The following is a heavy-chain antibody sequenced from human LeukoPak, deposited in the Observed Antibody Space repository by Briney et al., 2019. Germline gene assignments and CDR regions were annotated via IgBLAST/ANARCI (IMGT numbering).Heavy chain of an antibody. Sequence: PSETLSLTCTVSGGSISSSSYYWGWIRQPPGKGLEWIVSIYYSGSTYYNPSLKSRVTISVDTSKNQFSLKLSSVTAADTAVYYCASRIAAAGSSYYFDYWGQGTLVTVSS. CDR3: ASRIAAAGSSYYFDY. V-gene: IGHV4-39*01. J-gene: IGHJ4*02. D-gene: IGHD6-13*01. CDR1: GGSISSSSYY. CDR2: IYYSGST.